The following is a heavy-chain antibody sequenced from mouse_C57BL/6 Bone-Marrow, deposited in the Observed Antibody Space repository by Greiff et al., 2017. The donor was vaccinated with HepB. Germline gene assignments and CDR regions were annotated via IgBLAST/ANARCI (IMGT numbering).Heavy chain of an antibody. CDR2: ISNGGGST. D-gene: IGHD1-1*01. Sequence: EVMLVESGGGLVQPGGSLKLSCAASGFTFSDYYMYWVRQTPEKRLEWVAYISNGGGSTYYPDTVKGRFTISRDNAKNTLYLQMSRLKSEDTAIYYCARLTTSRGWFAYWGQGTLVTVSA. CDR3: ARLTTSRGWFAY. V-gene: IGHV5-12*01. CDR1: GFTFSDYY. J-gene: IGHJ3*01.